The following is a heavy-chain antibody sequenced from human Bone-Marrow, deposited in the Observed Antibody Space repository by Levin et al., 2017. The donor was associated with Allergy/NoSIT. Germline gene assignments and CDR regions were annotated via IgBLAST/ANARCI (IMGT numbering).Heavy chain of an antibody. Sequence: PGGSLRLSCAASGFTFSGYAMTWVRQAPGKGLEWVSAISVSGDTTYYADSVKGRFTISRDNSKNTLYLQMNSLRAEDTAVYYCVKAATTTVTPLDPWGQGTLVTVSS. J-gene: IGHJ5*01. CDR2: ISVSGDTT. D-gene: IGHD4-11*01. CDR3: VKAATTTVTPLDP. CDR1: GFTFSGYA. V-gene: IGHV3-23*01.